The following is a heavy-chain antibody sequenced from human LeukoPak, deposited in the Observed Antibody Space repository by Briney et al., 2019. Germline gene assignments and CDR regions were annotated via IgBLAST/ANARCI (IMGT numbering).Heavy chain of an antibody. CDR1: GFTFDDYA. CDR2: ISWNSGSI. D-gene: IGHD2-8*01. CDR3: AKDTAYCTNGACSVSFDY. Sequence: PGRSLRLSCAASGFTFDDYAMHWVRQAPGKGLEWVSGISWNSGSIGYADSVKGRFTISRDNAKNSLYLQMNSLRAEDTALYYCAKDTAYCTNGACSVSFDYWGQGTLVTVSS. V-gene: IGHV3-9*01. J-gene: IGHJ4*02.